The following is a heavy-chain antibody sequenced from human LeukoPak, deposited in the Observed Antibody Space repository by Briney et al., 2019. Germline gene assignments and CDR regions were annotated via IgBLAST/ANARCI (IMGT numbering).Heavy chain of an antibody. CDR2: INPNSGGT. CDR3: ARDELGTLYYYYGMDV. D-gene: IGHD7-27*01. Sequence: GASVRVSCKASGYTFTGYYMHWVRQAPGQGLEWMGWINPNSGGTNYAQKFQDRVTMTRDTSISTAYMELSGLRSDDTAVYYCARDELGTLYYYYGMDVWGQGTTVTVSS. V-gene: IGHV1-2*02. CDR1: GYTFTGYY. J-gene: IGHJ6*02.